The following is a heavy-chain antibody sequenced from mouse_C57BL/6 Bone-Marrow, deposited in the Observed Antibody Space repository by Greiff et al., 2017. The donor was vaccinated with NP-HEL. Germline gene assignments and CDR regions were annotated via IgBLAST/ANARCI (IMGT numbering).Heavy chain of an antibody. CDR3: ARRYYYGSSYGGFAY. CDR1: GYTFTSYW. V-gene: IGHV1-69*01. D-gene: IGHD1-1*01. CDR2: IDPSDSYT. J-gene: IGHJ3*01. Sequence: VQLQQPGAELVMPGASVKLSCKASGYTFTSYWMHWVKQSTGQGLEWIGEIDPSDSYTNYNQKFKGKSTLTVDKSSSTAYMQLSSLTSEDSAVYYCARRYYYGSSYGGFAYWGQGTLVTVSA.